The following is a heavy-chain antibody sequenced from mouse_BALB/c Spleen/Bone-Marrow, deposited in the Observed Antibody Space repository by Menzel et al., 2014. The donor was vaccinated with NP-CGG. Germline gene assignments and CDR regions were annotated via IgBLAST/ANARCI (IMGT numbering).Heavy chain of an antibody. J-gene: IGHJ3*01. Sequence: VHVKQSGTVLARPGASVKMSCKASGYTLINYWMHWVKQRPGQGLEWIGAIYPGNSDTSYNQKFKAKAKLTAVTSTSTAYMELSSLTNEDSAVYYCTCFYYDYDGLGWFAYWGQGTLVTVSA. CDR2: IYPGNSDT. CDR1: GYTLINYW. D-gene: IGHD2-4*01. CDR3: TCFYYDYDGLGWFAY. V-gene: IGHV1-5*01.